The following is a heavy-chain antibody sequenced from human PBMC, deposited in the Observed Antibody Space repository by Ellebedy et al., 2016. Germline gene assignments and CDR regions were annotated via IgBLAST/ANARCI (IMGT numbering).Heavy chain of an antibody. Sequence: GESLKISXAASGFTFDDYAMHWVRQAPGKGLEWVSSISSSSSYIYYADSVKGRFTISRDNAKNSLYLQMNSLRAEDTAVYYCARVNKREEWAGYSSSWYGSDWFDPWGQGTLVTVSS. CDR1: GFTFDDYA. D-gene: IGHD6-13*01. J-gene: IGHJ5*02. CDR3: ARVNKREEWAGYSSSWYGSDWFDP. V-gene: IGHV3-21*01. CDR2: ISSSSSYI.